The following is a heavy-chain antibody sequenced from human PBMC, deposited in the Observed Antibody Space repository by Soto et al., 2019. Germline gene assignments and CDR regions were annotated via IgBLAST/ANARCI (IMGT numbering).Heavy chain of an antibody. V-gene: IGHV3-15*01. D-gene: IGHD2-8*02. CDR1: GFTFSNAW. CDR3: TTGRPKTLLVTDAFDI. CDR2: IKSKTDGGTT. J-gene: IGHJ3*02. Sequence: GGSLRLSCAASGFTFSNAWMSWVRQAPGKGLEWVGRIKSKTDGGTTDYAAPVKGRFTISRDDSKNTLYLQMNSLKTEDTAVYYCTTGRPKTLLVTDAFDIWGQGTMVTVSS.